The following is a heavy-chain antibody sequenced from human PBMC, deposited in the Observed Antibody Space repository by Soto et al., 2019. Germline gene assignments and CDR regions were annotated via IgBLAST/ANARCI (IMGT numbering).Heavy chain of an antibody. J-gene: IGHJ5*02. CDR2: ISGSGGST. CDR3: AKDREVGVPAEKGGFWFDP. Sequence: GGSLRLSCAASGFTFSSYAMSWVRQAPGKGLEWVSAISGSGGSTYYADSVKGRFTISRDNSKNTLYLQMNSLRAEDTAVYYCAKDREVGVPAEKGGFWFDPWGQGTLVTVSS. V-gene: IGHV3-23*01. D-gene: IGHD2-2*01. CDR1: GFTFSSYA.